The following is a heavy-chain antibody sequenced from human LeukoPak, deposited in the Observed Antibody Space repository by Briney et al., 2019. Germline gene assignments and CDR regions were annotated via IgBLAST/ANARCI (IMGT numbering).Heavy chain of an antibody. CDR3: AKEKSYDSLTGYFDC. Sequence: PGGSLRLSCAASGFSVSSNYMSWVRQAPGKGLEWVAVIYNSGTTKYADSVKGRFTIARDSSKNTLYLQMNSLRAEDTAVYYCAKEKSYDSLTGYFDCWGQGTLVTVSS. V-gene: IGHV3-53*01. CDR1: GFSVSSNY. D-gene: IGHD3-9*01. CDR2: IYNSGTT. J-gene: IGHJ4*02.